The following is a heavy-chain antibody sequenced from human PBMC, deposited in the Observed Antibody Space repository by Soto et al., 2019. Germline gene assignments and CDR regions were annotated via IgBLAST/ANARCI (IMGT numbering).Heavy chain of an antibody. J-gene: IGHJ4*02. CDR2: FDPEDGET. V-gene: IGHV1-24*01. CDR3: AASPLYYGSGSSDY. Sequence: GASVKVSCKVSGYILTELSMHCVRQAPGKGLEWMGGFDPEDGETIYAQKFQGRVTMTEDTSTDTAYMELSSLRSEDTAVYYCAASPLYYGSGSSDYWGQGTLVTVSS. D-gene: IGHD3-10*01. CDR1: GYILTELS.